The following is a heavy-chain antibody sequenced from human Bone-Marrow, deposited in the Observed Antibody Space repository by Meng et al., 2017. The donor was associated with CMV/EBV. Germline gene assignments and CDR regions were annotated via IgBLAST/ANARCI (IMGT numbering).Heavy chain of an antibody. D-gene: IGHD3-22*01. V-gene: IGHV1-2*02. J-gene: IGHJ4*02. CDR3: ASDSSGYHY. CDR1: GYTFSGYY. Sequence: ASVKVSCKTSGYTFSGYYMHWVRQAPGQGLEWMGWINPNGGLTKYAQKFQGRVTMTRDTSISTAYMELSRLRSDDTAVYYCASDSSGYHYWGQGTLVTVSS. CDR2: INPNGGLT.